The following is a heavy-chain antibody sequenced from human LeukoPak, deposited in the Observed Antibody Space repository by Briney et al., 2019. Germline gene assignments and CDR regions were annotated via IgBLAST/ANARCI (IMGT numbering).Heavy chain of an antibody. CDR2: INPNSGGT. CDR1: GYTFTGYF. J-gene: IGHJ4*02. CDR3: ARDSASGSYVIDY. V-gene: IGHV1-2*02. D-gene: IGHD1-26*01. Sequence: ASVKVSCKASGYTFTGYFMHWVRQAPGQGLEWMGWINPNSGGTNYAQKFQGRVTMTRDTSISTACMELSGLRSDDTAMYYCARDSASGSYVIDYWGQGTLVTVAS.